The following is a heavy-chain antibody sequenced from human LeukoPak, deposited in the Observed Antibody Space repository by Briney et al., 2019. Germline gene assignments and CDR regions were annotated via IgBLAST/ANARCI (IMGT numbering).Heavy chain of an antibody. CDR2: IYWDDDK. CDR1: GFSLSTSGVG. V-gene: IGHV2-5*02. CDR3: AHGIGYDYVWGSLKFDY. Sequence: SGPTLVNPTQTLTLTCTFSGFSLSTSGVGVGWIRQPPGKALEWLALIYWDDDKRYSPSLKSRLTITKDTSKNQVVLTMTNMDPVDTATYYCAHGIGYDYVWGSLKFDYWGQGTLVTVSS. J-gene: IGHJ4*02. D-gene: IGHD3-16*01.